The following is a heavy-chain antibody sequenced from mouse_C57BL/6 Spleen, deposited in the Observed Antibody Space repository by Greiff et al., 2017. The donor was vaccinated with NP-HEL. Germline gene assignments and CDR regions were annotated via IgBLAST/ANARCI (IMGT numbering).Heavy chain of an antibody. J-gene: IGHJ3*01. CDR1: GYTFTSYW. Sequence: VQLQQSGAELVKPGASVKLSCKASGYTFTSYWMHWVKQRPGQGLEWIGMIHPNSGSTNYNEKFKSKATLTVDKSSRTAYMQLSSLTSEDSAVYYCARGYGRSDGAYWGQGTLVTVSA. V-gene: IGHV1-64*01. D-gene: IGHD1-1*01. CDR3: ARGYGRSDGAY. CDR2: IHPNSGST.